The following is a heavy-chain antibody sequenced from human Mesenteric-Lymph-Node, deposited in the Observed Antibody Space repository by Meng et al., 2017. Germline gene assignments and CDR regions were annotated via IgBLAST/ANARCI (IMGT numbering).Heavy chain of an antibody. Sequence: VQRPEPGPGLVKPSQTLSLTCTVSGGYISSGGYYWSWIRQHPGKGLEWIGYIHDSGSTYYNPSLKSRVTISADTSKNQFSLKLSSVTAADTAVYYCARASYGSGSPLGESWFDPWGQGTLVTVSS. CDR1: GGYISSGGYY. CDR2: IHDSGST. J-gene: IGHJ5*02. V-gene: IGHV4-31*03. CDR3: ARASYGSGSPLGESWFDP. D-gene: IGHD3-10*01.